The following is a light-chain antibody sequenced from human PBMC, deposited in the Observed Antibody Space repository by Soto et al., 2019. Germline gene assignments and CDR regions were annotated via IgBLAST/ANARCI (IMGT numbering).Light chain of an antibody. CDR3: AAWDDSLNGVV. CDR2: NNH. V-gene: IGLV1-44*01. CDR1: SSNIGNNA. Sequence: QSVLTQPPSASGTPGQRATISCSGRSSNIGNNAVNWYQQLPGTAPKLLIFNNHQRPSGAPDRFSGSRSGTSASLAISGLQSEDEADYYCAAWDDSLNGVVFGGGTKLTVL. J-gene: IGLJ3*02.